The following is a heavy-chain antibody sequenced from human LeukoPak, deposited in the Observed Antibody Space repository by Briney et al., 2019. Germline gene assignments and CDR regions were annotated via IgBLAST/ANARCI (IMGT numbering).Heavy chain of an antibody. Sequence: ASVKVSCKVSGYTLTGLSMHWVRQAPGQGLEWMGGFDPEDGETIYAHKFQGRFTMTEDTSTHTAYMELSSLRSEDTAVYYCATDRRQIWLLPQFDYWGQGTLVPVSS. CDR1: GYTLTGLS. CDR2: FDPEDGET. V-gene: IGHV1-24*01. J-gene: IGHJ4*02. CDR3: ATDRRQIWLLPQFDY. D-gene: IGHD5-18*01.